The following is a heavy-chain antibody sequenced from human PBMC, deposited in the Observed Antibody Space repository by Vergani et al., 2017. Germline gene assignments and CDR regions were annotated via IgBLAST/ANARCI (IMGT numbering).Heavy chain of an antibody. Sequence: EVQLVESGGGLVQPGGSLRLSCAASGFTVSSNYMSWVRQAPGKGLEWVSVIYGGGSTYYADSVKGRFTIARHNSKNTLYLQMNSLRAEDTSVYYCARGPLRWLGAFDIWGQGTMVTVSS. CDR2: IYGGGST. V-gene: IGHV3-53*04. D-gene: IGHD4-23*01. J-gene: IGHJ3*02. CDR1: GFTVSSNY. CDR3: ARGPLRWLGAFDI.